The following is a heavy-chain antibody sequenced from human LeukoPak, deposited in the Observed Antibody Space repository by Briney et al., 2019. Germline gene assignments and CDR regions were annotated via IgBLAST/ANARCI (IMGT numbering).Heavy chain of an antibody. CDR3: ATLAVAGYFDY. CDR1: GYTFTSYG. D-gene: IGHD6-19*01. V-gene: IGHV1-18*01. CDR2: ISAYNGNT. J-gene: IGHJ4*02. Sequence: ASVKVSCKASGYTFTSYGISWVRQAPGQGLEWMGWISAYNGNTNYAQKFQGRVTMTEDTSTDTAYMELSSLRSEDTAVYYCATLAVAGYFDYWGQGTLVTVSS.